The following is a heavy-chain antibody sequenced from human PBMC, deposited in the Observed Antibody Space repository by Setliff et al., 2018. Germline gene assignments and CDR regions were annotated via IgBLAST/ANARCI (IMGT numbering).Heavy chain of an antibody. J-gene: IGHJ4*02. CDR1: GYTFSSHG. CDR2: ISAYNGNT. D-gene: IGHD3-22*01. CDR3: ARSYYHDSSGYQGSDS. Sequence: ASVKVSCKGSGYTFSSHGYTWVRQAPGQALEWMGWISAYNGNTNYAQKFQGRVSMATDTSTSTAYMELRSLTSDDTAVYYCARSYYHDSSGYQGSDSWGQGTQVTVSS. V-gene: IGHV1-18*04.